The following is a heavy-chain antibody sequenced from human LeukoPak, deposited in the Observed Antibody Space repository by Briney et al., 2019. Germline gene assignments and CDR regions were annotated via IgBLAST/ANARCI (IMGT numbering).Heavy chain of an antibody. V-gene: IGHV3-30*02. CDR2: TRYDGSNK. Sequence: PGGSLRLSCAASGFTFSDYGMVWVRVRQAPGKGLEWVAFTRYDGSNKYYADSVKGRFTISRDNSMNTLYLQMNSLRAEDTAVYYCAKHDFGDYVLDYWGQGTLVTVSS. CDR3: AKHDFGDYVLDY. D-gene: IGHD4-17*01. CDR1: GFTFSDYG. J-gene: IGHJ4*02.